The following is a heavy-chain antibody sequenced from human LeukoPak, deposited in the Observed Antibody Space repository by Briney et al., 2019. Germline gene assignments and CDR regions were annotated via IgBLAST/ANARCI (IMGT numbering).Heavy chain of an antibody. CDR2: IAPSDSYT. CDR3: VRQPPGVYDTTQNWFDP. D-gene: IGHD3-22*01. J-gene: IGHJ5*02. CDR1: GYSFTSSW. Sequence: GESLKISCQASGYSFTSSWIGWARQMPGKGLEWMGRIAPSDSYTNYNPSFEGHVTMSVEKSITTVYLQWSSLKASDTAMYYCVRQPPGVYDTTQNWFDPWGQGTLVTVSS. V-gene: IGHV5-10-1*01.